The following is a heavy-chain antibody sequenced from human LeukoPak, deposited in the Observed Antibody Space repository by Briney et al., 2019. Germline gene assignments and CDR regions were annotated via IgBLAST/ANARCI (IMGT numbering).Heavy chain of an antibody. CDR1: GYTFTDYY. CDR2: INPNSGVT. D-gene: IGHD6-13*01. Sequence: GASVMVSCKASGYTFTDYYMHWVRQAPGQGLEWMGWINPNSGVTNYPQKFQGRVTMTRDTSISTAYMELSRLRSDDTAVYYCARERYSSSHFGYWGQGTLVTVSS. CDR3: ARERYSSSHFGY. J-gene: IGHJ4*02. V-gene: IGHV1-2*02.